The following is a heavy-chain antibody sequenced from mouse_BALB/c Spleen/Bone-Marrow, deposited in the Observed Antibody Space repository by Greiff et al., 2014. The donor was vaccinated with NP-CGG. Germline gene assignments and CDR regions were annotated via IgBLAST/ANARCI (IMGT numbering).Heavy chain of an antibody. CDR1: GYTFTSYY. CDR2: IYPGNVNT. D-gene: IGHD1-1*01. J-gene: IGHJ2*01. CDR3: ARGSSFDY. V-gene: IGHV1S56*01. Sequence: LQESGPELVKPGASVRISCKASGYTFTSYYIHWVKQRPGQGLEWIGWIYPGNVNTKYNEKFKGKATLTADKSSNTAYMQLSSLTSEDSAVYFCARGSSFDYWGQGTTLTVSS.